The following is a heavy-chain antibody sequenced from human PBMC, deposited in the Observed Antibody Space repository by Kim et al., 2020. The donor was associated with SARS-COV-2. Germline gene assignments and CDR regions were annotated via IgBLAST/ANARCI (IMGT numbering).Heavy chain of an antibody. CDR1: GFTFSDYY. V-gene: IGHV3-11*06. D-gene: IGHD3-10*01. J-gene: IGHJ4*02. CDR2: ISTSSYT. CDR3: TRDKAGSGYYFDY. Sequence: GGSLRLSCAASGFTFSDYYMSWIRQAPGKGLEWVSYISTSSYTNYADSVKGRFTISRDNAKNSLYLQMNSLRAEDTAVYYCTRDKAGSGYYFDYWGQGTLVTASS.